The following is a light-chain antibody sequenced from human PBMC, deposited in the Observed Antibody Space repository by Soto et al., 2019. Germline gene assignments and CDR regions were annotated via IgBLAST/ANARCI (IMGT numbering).Light chain of an antibody. Sequence: QSVLTQPPSASGSPGQSVTISCTGTSSDVGSYNYVSWYQQHPGKAPKLMIYEVSKRPSGVPDRFSGSKSGNTASLTVSRLQAEDEADYYCSSYAGSNNLLFGGGTKLTVL. CDR1: SSDVGSYNY. J-gene: IGLJ2*01. CDR2: EVS. V-gene: IGLV2-8*01. CDR3: SSYAGSNNLL.